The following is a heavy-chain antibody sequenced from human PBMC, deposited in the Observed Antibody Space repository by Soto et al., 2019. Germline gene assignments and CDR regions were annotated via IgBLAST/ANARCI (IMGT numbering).Heavy chain of an antibody. V-gene: IGHV4-30-4*01. Sequence: QVQLQESGPGLVKPSQTLSLTCTVSGDSIGSGDFYWSWIRQSPGKGLEWMGYIYSSGSTYYHPSLKSRISISIDTSNNHFSLKLNSLTAADTALYYCARTRCEYGSAWSDYWGRGTLVTVSS. CDR3: ARTRCEYGSAWSDY. CDR2: IYSSGST. D-gene: IGHD3-10*01. J-gene: IGHJ4*02. CDR1: GDSIGSGDFY.